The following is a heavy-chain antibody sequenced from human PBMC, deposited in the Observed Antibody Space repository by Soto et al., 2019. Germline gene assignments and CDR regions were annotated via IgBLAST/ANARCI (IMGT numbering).Heavy chain of an antibody. D-gene: IGHD2-15*01. Sequence: GGSLRLSCAASGFTFSSYGMHWVRQAPGKGLEWVAVISYDGSNKYYADSVKGRFTISRDNSKNTLYLQMNSLRAEDTAVYYCAKAADIAVVVAATGVDYWGQGTLVTVSS. V-gene: IGHV3-30*18. J-gene: IGHJ4*02. CDR1: GFTFSSYG. CDR3: AKAADIAVVVAATGVDY. CDR2: ISYDGSNK.